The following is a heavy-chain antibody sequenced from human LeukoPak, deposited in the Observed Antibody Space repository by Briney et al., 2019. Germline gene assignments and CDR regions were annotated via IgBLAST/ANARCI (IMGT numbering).Heavy chain of an antibody. J-gene: IGHJ6*03. CDR2: ISGSGTTI. V-gene: IGHV3-11*01. Sequence: GGSLTLSCAASGFTFSDSYMSWIRQAPGKGLEWVSYISGSGTTIYYADSVKGRFTISRDNAKNSLYLLMNSLRAEDTAVYYCAREVSYQQRSYNIDVWGKGTTVTVSS. CDR1: GFTFSDSY. D-gene: IGHD2-2*01. CDR3: AREVSYQQRSYNIDV.